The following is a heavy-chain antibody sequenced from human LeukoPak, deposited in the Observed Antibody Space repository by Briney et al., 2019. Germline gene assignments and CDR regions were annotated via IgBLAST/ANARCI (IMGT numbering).Heavy chain of an antibody. CDR2: IIPIFGTA. D-gene: IGHD6-13*01. CDR1: GGTFSSYA. CDR3: ARDLSIAAAENDH. V-gene: IGHV1-69*13. J-gene: IGHJ4*02. Sequence: SVKVSCKASGGTFSSYAISWVRQAPGQGLEWMGGIIPIFGTANYAQKFQGRVTITADESTSTAYMELSSLRSEDTAVYYCARDLSIAAAENDHWGQGTLVTVSS.